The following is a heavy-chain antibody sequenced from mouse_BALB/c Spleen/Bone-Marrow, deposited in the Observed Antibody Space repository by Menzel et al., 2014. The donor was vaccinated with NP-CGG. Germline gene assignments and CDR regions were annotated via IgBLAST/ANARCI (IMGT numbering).Heavy chain of an antibody. CDR2: INPRSGRT. V-gene: IGHV1S81*02. CDR3: ARGLYGAMDY. J-gene: IGHJ4*01. Sequence: VQLQESGAELVKPGASVKLSCKASGYTFTSYWMYWVIQRPGQDLEWIGEINPRSGRTNYNEKFKSRATLTVDKSSSTAYTQLSSLTSEDSAVYYCARGLYGAMDYWGQGTSVTVSS. CDR1: GYTFTSYW. D-gene: IGHD1-1*01.